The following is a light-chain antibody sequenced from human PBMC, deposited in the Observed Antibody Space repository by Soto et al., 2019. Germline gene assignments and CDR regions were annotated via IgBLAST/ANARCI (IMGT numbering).Light chain of an antibody. CDR3: LQDYNYQFT. V-gene: IGKV1-6*01. CDR2: AAS. Sequence: AIQMTQSPSSLSASVGDRVTITCRASQSIRNDLGWYQQKPGKAPKLLIYAASSLQSGVPSRFSGSGSGTDFTLTISSLQPEDFATYYCLQDYNYQFTFGPGTKVDIK. CDR1: QSIRND. J-gene: IGKJ3*01.